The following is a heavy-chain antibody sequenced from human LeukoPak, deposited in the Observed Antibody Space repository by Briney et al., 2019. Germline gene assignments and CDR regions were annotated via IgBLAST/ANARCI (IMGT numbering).Heavy chain of an antibody. CDR2: INWNGDST. D-gene: IGHD4-23*01. CDR1: GFTFDDYG. V-gene: IGHV3-20*04. J-gene: IGHJ4*02. CDR3: ATLDYGGRWHYLGY. Sequence: PGGSLRLSCAASGFTFDDYGMSWVRQAPGKGLEWVSGINWNGDSTGYADSVKGRFTISRDNAKNSLYLQMNSLRAEDTALYYCATLDYGGRWHYLGYWGQGTLVTVSS.